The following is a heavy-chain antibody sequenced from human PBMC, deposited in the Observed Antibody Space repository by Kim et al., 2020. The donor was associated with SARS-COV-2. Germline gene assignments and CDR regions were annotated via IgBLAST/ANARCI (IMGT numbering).Heavy chain of an antibody. Sequence: GGSMRLSCAASGFTFSSYGMHWVRQAPGKGLEWVAVISYDGSNIYYADSVKGRFTISRDNSKNTLYLQMNSLRAEDTAVYYCARDFRGYSYGYAGPDYWGQGTLVTVSS. D-gene: IGHD5-18*01. CDR3: ARDFRGYSYGYAGPDY. J-gene: IGHJ4*02. CDR2: ISYDGSNI. V-gene: IGHV3-33*05. CDR1: GFTFSSYG.